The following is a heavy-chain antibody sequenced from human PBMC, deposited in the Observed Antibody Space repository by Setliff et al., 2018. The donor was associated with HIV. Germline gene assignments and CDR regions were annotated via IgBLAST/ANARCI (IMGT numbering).Heavy chain of an antibody. J-gene: IGHJ6*02. D-gene: IGHD3-22*01. V-gene: IGHV3-23*01. Sequence: LRLSCAASGFTFNTYAMNWVRQAPGKGLEWVAVIRGSGNRTYYADSVKGRLNISRDNSEKVLYMQMNSLRAEDTAVYYCAKCGGDYYDSSGTTYYGMDVWGQGTTVTVSS. CDR3: AKCGGDYYDSSGTTYYGMDV. CDR2: IRGSGNRT. CDR1: GFTFNTYA.